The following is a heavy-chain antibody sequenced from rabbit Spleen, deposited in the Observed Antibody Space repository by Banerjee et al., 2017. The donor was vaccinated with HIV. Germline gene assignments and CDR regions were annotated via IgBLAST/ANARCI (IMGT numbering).Heavy chain of an antibody. CDR1: GFSFSSSYY. CDR3: ARDAGSGPYIDGYFNL. J-gene: IGHJ4*01. V-gene: IGHV1S40*01. Sequence: QSLEESGGDLVKPGASLTLTCTASGFSFSSSYYMCWVRQAPGKGLEWIACIATSSGTTWYASWAKGRFTISKTSSTTVTLQMTSLTAADTATYFCARDAGSGPYIDGYFNLWGPGTLVTVS. CDR2: IATSSGTT. D-gene: IGHD8-1*01.